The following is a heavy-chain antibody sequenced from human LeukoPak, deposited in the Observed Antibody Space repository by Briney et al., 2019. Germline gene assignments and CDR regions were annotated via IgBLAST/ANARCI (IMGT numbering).Heavy chain of an antibody. V-gene: IGHV4-59*01. CDR1: GGSFSGYY. D-gene: IGHD3-16*01. CDR3: ARWTGSSGGVDY. Sequence: SETLSLTCAVYGGSFSGYYWSWIRQPPGKGLEWIGYIYYSGSTNYNPSLKSRVTISVDTSKNQFSLKLSSVTAADTAVYYCARWTGSSGGVDYWGQGTLVTVSS. J-gene: IGHJ4*02. CDR2: IYYSGST.